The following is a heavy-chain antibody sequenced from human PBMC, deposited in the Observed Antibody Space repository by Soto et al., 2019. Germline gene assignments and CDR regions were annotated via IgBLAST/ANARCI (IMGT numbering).Heavy chain of an antibody. Sequence: VQLVESGGGVVQPGRSLRLSCAASGFTFSDYAMHWVRQAPGKGLEWVAVVSHDGRNTHYADSVKGRFTISRDSSTSTVSLEMTRLRAEDTAGYYWAKGGRQWLVTSDFNYWGQGALVTVSS. J-gene: IGHJ4*02. D-gene: IGHD6-19*01. CDR2: VSHDGRNT. V-gene: IGHV3-30*18. CDR3: AKGGRQWLVTSDFNY. CDR1: GFTFSDYA.